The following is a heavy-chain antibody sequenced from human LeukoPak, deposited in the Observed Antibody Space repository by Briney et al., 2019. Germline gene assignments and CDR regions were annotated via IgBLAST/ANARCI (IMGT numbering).Heavy chain of an antibody. J-gene: IGHJ4*02. CDR3: ATSYSSDWYGAFDS. D-gene: IGHD6-13*01. CDR1: GFTFSTYN. V-gene: IGHV3-21*01. Sequence: PGGSLRLSCAASGFTFSTYNMNWVRQAPGEGVEWVSSIRNTGSDIYYADSVKGRFTISRDNARNSLSLQMNSLRAEDTAVYYCATSYSSDWYGAFDSWGQGTQVTVSS. CDR2: IRNTGSDI.